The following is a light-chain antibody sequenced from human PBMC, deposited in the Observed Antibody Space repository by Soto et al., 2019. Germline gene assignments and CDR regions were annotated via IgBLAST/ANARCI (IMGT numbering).Light chain of an antibody. CDR3: SSYTSSSTYV. Sequence: QSALTQPASVSGSPGQSITISCTGTSSDVGGYNYVSWYQQHPGKAPKLMIYEVSNRPSGASNRFSGSKSGNTASLTISGLQAEDEADYYCSSYTSSSTYVFGTGPRSPS. CDR2: EVS. J-gene: IGLJ1*01. CDR1: SSDVGGYNY. V-gene: IGLV2-14*01.